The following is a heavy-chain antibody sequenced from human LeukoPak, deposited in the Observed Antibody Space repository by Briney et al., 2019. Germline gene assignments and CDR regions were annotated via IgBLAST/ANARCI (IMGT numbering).Heavy chain of an antibody. CDR3: AKPAGSGSYYILNWFDP. J-gene: IGHJ5*02. Sequence: QSGGSLRLSCAASGFTFSSYAMSWVRQAPGKGLEWVSAISGSGGSTYYADSVKGRFTISRDNSKNTLYLQMNSLRAEDTAVYYCAKPAGSGSYYILNWFDPWGQGTLVTVSS. CDR1: GFTFSSYA. V-gene: IGHV3-23*01. D-gene: IGHD3-10*01. CDR2: ISGSGGST.